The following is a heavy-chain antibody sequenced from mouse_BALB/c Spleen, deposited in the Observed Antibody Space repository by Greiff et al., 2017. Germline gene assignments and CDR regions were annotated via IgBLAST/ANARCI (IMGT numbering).Heavy chain of an antibody. CDR3: TREGDLSLPDY. D-gene: IGHD1-2*01. J-gene: IGHJ2*01. V-gene: IGHV1-69*02. Sequence: QVQLQQPGAELVRPGASVKLSCKASGYTFTSYWINWVKQRPGQGLEWIGNIYPSDSYTNYNQKFKDKATLTVDKSSSTAYMQLSSPTSEDSAVYYCTREGDLSLPDYWGQGTTLTVSS. CDR1: GYTFTSYW. CDR2: IYPSDSYT.